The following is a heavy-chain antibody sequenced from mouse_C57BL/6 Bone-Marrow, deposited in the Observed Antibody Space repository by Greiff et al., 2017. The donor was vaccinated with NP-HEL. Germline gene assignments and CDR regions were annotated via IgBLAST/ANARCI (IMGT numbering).Heavy chain of an antibody. CDR3: ARDVYSNYGGYWYFDV. CDR1: GFTFSDFY. V-gene: IGHV7-1*01. Sequence: EVKLMESGGGLVQSGRSLRLSCATSGFTFSDFYMEWVRQAPGKGLEWIAASRNKANDYTTEYSASVKGRFIVSRDTSQSILYLQMNALRAEDTAIYYGARDVYSNYGGYWYFDVWGTGTTVTVSS. D-gene: IGHD2-5*01. J-gene: IGHJ1*03. CDR2: SRNKANDYTT.